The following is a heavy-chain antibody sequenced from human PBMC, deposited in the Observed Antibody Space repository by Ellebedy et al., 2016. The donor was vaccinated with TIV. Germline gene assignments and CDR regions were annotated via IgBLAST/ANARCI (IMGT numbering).Heavy chain of an antibody. CDR1: GYTFTSFY. Sequence: ASVKVSCXASGYTFTSFYMHWVRQSPGQGLEWMGIINPSGGSTTYAQKFQGRVTMTRDTSTSTVYMELSSLRSEDTAVYYCANSFYESSGNDYWGQGTLVTVSS. J-gene: IGHJ4*02. V-gene: IGHV1-46*01. CDR3: ANSFYESSGNDY. CDR2: INPSGGST. D-gene: IGHD3-22*01.